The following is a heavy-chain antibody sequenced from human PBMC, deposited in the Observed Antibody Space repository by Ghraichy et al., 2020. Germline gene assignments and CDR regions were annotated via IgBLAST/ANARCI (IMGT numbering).Heavy chain of an antibody. D-gene: IGHD3-9*01. CDR3: ARESSHTLTGHRDDAFDI. CDR1: GFTFSTYA. V-gene: IGHV3-33*01. Sequence: GGSLRLSCAASGFTFSTYAMHWVRQAPGKGLEWVALIWFDGSNKDYAASVKGRFTISRDNSKNTLYLQMNSLRAEDTAVYYCARESSHTLTGHRDDAFDIWGQGTMVTVSS. J-gene: IGHJ3*02. CDR2: IWFDGSNK.